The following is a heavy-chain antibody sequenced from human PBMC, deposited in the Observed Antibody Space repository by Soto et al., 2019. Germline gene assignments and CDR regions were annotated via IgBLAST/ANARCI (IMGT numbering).Heavy chain of an antibody. V-gene: IGHV4-61*01. CDR3: ARDHHSFYDTSGYYHYFDY. Sequence: AEALSHTCTLSACSLNTAPYYWSWIRQPPGKGLEWIGYIYFSGSTNYNRYLKSRVSISLDTSKNEFSLNLSSVTAADTAVYFCARDHHSFYDTSGYYHYFDYWGQGTLVTVSS. D-gene: IGHD3-22*01. CDR1: ACSLNTAPYY. J-gene: IGHJ4*02. CDR2: IYFSGST.